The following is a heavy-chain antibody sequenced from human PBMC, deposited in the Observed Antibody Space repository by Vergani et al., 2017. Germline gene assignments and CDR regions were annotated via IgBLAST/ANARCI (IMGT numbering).Heavy chain of an antibody. Sequence: QVQLVQSGAEVKKPGASVKVSCKASGYTFTSYYMHWVRQAPGQGLEWMGRIIPIFGTANYAQKFQGRVTITADESTSTAYMELSSLRSEDTAVYYCARFSRATTNPIAANYYYGMDVWGQGTTVTVSS. CDR2: IIPIFGTA. J-gene: IGHJ6*02. V-gene: IGHV1-69*18. CDR1: GYTFTSYY. CDR3: ARFSRATTNPIAANYYYGMDV. D-gene: IGHD5-12*01.